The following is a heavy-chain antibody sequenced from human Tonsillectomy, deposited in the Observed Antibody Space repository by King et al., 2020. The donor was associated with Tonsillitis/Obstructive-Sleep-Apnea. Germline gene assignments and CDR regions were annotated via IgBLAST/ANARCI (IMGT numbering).Heavy chain of an antibody. Sequence: QLQESGSGLVKPSQTLSLTCAVSGGSISSGGYSWSWIRQPPGKGLEWIGYIYHSGSTYYNPSLKSRVTISVDRSKNQFSLKLSSVTAADTAVYYCARDRGGYGSYFDHWGQGTLVTVSS. CDR1: GGSISSGGYS. CDR2: IYHSGST. CDR3: ARDRGGYGSYFDH. J-gene: IGHJ4*02. V-gene: IGHV4-30-2*01. D-gene: IGHD5-12*01.